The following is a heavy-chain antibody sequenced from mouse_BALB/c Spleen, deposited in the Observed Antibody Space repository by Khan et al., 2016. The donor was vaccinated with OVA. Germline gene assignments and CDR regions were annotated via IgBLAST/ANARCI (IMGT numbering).Heavy chain of an antibody. CDR2: ISGDSSTI. D-gene: IGHD1-1*01. Sequence: EVMLVESGGGLVQPGGSRKLSCAASGFTFSSYGMHWVRQAPEKGLEWVAYISGDSSTIYSADTVKGRFTISRDNPKNTLFLQMTSLMSEDTAMYYCATSYYYGYYFDYWGPGTTLTVSS. J-gene: IGHJ2*01. V-gene: IGHV5-17*02. CDR3: ATSYYYGYYFDY. CDR1: GFTFSSYG.